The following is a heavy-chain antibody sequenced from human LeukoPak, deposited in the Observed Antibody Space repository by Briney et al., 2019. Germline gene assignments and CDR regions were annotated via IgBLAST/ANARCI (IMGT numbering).Heavy chain of an antibody. CDR2: IYHSGST. CDR3: AGSLGGNAEYFQH. J-gene: IGHJ1*01. Sequence: SETLSLTCAVSGGSISSSNWWSWVRQPPGKGLEWIGEIYHSGSTNYNPSLKSRVTISVDKSKNQFSLKLSSVTAADTAVYYCAGSLGGNAEYFQHWGQGTLVTVSS. V-gene: IGHV4-4*02. CDR1: GGSISSSNW.